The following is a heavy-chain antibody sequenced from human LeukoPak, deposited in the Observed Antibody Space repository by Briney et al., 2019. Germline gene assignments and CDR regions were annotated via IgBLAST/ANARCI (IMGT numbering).Heavy chain of an antibody. CDR3: ARLGSWYRRDDY. V-gene: IGHV3-74*01. J-gene: IGHJ4*02. Sequence: GGSLRLSCAASGFTFSSYWMHWVRQAPGKGLVWVSRINSDGSSTSYADSVKGRFTISRDNAKNTLYLQMNSLRAEDTAVCYCARLGSWYRRDDYWGQGTLVTVSS. CDR1: GFTFSSYW. D-gene: IGHD6-13*01. CDR2: INSDGSST.